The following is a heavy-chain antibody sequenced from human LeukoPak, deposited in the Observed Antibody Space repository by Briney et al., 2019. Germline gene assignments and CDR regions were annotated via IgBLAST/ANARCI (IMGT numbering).Heavy chain of an antibody. CDR3: ARGGRYYDFWGGYLDY. CDR2: IYTSGST. J-gene: IGHJ4*02. Sequence: PSETLSLTCTVSGGSISSYYWSWIRQPAGKGLEWIGRIYTSGSTNYNPSLKSRVTMSVDTSKNQFSLKLSSVTAADTAVYYCARGGRYYDFWGGYLDYWGQGTLVTVSS. D-gene: IGHD3-3*01. V-gene: IGHV4-4*07. CDR1: GGSISSYY.